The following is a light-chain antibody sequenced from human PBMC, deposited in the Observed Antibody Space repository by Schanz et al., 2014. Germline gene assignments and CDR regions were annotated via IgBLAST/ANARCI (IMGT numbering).Light chain of an antibody. J-gene: IGLJ3*02. V-gene: IGLV2-8*01. Sequence: QSALTQPPSASGSPGQSVTISCTGTSSDVGGYNYVSWYQQHPGKAPKLMIYEVSKRPSGVSNRFSGSKSGNTASLTVSGLQAEDEADYYCGSYAGSSNWVFGGGTKLTVL. CDR3: GSYAGSSNWV. CDR2: EVS. CDR1: SSDVGGYNY.